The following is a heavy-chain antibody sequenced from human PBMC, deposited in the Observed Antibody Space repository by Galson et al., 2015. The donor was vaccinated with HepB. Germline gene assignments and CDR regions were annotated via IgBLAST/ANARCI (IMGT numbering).Heavy chain of an antibody. V-gene: IGHV3-21*01. D-gene: IGHD3-10*01. CDR3: ARDREVRGIINYYYGMDV. Sequence: SLRLSCAASGFTFSAHSMNWVRQAPGKGLEWVSSISSSGPYLYYADSVKGRFTISRDNAKNSLYLQMNSLRVEDTAVCYCARDREVRGIINYYYGMDVWGRGTTVTVSS. CDR1: GFTFSAHS. CDR2: ISSSGPYL. J-gene: IGHJ6*02.